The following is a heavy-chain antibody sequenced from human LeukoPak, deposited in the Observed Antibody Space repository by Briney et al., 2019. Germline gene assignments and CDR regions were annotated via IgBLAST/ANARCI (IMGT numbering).Heavy chain of an antibody. D-gene: IGHD4-17*01. Sequence: PGGSLRLSCAASGFTFSNYWMHWVRQAPGKRLVWVSRINSDGSRTWYADSVKGRFTISRDNAKNTLYLQMNSLRVEDTAVYYCARDPETILSMDVWGQGTTVTVSS. CDR2: INSDGSRT. J-gene: IGHJ6*02. CDR1: GFTFSNYW. CDR3: ARDPETILSMDV. V-gene: IGHV3-74*01.